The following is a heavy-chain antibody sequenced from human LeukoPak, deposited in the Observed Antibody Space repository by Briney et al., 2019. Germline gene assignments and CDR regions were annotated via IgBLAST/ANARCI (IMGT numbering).Heavy chain of an antibody. CDR2: ISYDGSNK. V-gene: IGHV3-30*18. Sequence: GRSLRLSCAASGFTFSSYGMHWVRQAPGKGLEWVAVISYDGSNKYYADSVKGRFTISRDNSKNTLYLQMNSLRAEDTAVYYYAKDFRPSGLDPWGQGTLVTVSS. CDR3: AKDFRPSGLDP. D-gene: IGHD6-6*01. J-gene: IGHJ5*02. CDR1: GFTFSSYG.